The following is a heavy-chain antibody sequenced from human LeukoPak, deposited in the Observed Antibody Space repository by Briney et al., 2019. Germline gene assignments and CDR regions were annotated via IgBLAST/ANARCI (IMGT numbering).Heavy chain of an antibody. CDR1: GYSISSGYY. D-gene: IGHD6-6*01. CDR2: INHSGST. Sequence: SETLSLTCTVSGYSISSGYYWGWIRQPPGKGLEWIGEINHSGSTNYNPSLKSRVTISVDTSKNQFSLKLSSVTAADTAVYYCASSLAARPHYYYYYMDVWGKGTTVTVSS. J-gene: IGHJ6*03. CDR3: ASSLAARPHYYYYYMDV. V-gene: IGHV4-38-2*02.